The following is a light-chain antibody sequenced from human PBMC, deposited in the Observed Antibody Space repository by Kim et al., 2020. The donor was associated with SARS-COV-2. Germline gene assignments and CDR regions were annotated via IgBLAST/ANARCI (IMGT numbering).Light chain of an antibody. CDR1: SIGSKS. CDR3: QVWDSSSDHRVV. J-gene: IGLJ2*01. Sequence: PGRTARITCGGNSIGSKSVHWYQQMPGRAPVLVISYDSDRPSGIPERFSGSNSGNTATLTISRVEAGDEADYYCQVWDSSSDHRVVFGGGTQLTVL. V-gene: IGLV3-21*04. CDR2: YDS.